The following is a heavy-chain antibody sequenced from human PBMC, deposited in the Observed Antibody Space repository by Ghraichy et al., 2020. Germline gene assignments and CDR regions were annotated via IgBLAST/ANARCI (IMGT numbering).Heavy chain of an antibody. CDR1: GFNFRSYA. Sequence: GESLNISCSAAGFNFRSYAMNWVRRAPGKGLEWVAAVGNRGRAAYYADSVDGRFTISRDNSRATVYLHMNMLRLEDTALYYCAKQVDDGDPYYFFDYWGPGTLVTVSS. D-gene: IGHD4-17*01. J-gene: IGHJ4*02. CDR2: VGNRGRAA. CDR3: AKQVDDGDPYYFFDY. V-gene: IGHV3-23*01.